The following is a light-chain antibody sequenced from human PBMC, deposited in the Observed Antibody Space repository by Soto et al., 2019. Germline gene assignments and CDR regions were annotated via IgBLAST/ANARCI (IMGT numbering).Light chain of an antibody. CDR1: QSVSTY. CDR3: HQIYTTPRT. J-gene: IGKJ4*02. CDR2: DAS. Sequence: DIQMTQSPSSLSASVGDRVIVTCRASQSVSTYLNWYQQRPGKAPKLLIYDASALQGGVPSRLAGSGGGTDFTLTISSLQPEDFATYYCHQIYTTPRTFGGGTKVEIK. V-gene: IGKV1-39*01.